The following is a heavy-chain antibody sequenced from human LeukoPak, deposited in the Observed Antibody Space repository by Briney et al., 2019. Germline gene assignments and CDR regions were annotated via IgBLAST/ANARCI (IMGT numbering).Heavy chain of an antibody. D-gene: IGHD1-26*01. J-gene: IGHJ4*02. CDR2: ITNDGNTK. CDR3: VREVSGSSYFDY. V-gene: IGHV3-74*01. Sequence: GGSLRLSCAASGFTFRNYWMHWVRQDPGKGLVWVSRITNDGNTKTYVDSVKGRFTISRDNAKNTLYLQMNSLRAEDTAVYYCVREVSGSSYFDYWGQGTLVTVSS. CDR1: GFTFRNYW.